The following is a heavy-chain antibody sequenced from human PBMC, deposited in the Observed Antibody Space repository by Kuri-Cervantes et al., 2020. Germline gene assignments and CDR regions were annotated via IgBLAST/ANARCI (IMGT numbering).Heavy chain of an antibody. J-gene: IGHJ4*02. D-gene: IGHD3-3*01. CDR1: GFTFSSYS. V-gene: IGHV3-48*01. CDR3: VREGRDFWSGYSLDY. CDR2: ISSSSSTI. Sequence: GESLKISCAASGFTFSSYSMNWVRQAPGKGLEWVSYISSSSSTIYYADSVKGRFTISRDNAKNSLYLQMNSLRAEDTAVYYCVREGRDFWSGYSLDYWGQGTLVTVSS.